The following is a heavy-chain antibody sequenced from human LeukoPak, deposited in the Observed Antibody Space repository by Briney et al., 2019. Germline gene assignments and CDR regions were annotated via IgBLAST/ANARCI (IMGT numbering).Heavy chain of an antibody. V-gene: IGHV4-39*01. CDR3: ARHLSSAVAKPDYYFDY. D-gene: IGHD3-10*01. J-gene: IGHJ4*02. CDR2: IYYSGST. CDR1: GGSITNIHHY. Sequence: SETLSLTCTVSGGSITNIHHYWGWIRQPPGKGLEWIGTIYYSGSTYYNPSLNSRVTISVDKSKNQFSLKLSSVTAADTAVYYCARHLSSAVAKPDYYFDYWGQGTLVTVSS.